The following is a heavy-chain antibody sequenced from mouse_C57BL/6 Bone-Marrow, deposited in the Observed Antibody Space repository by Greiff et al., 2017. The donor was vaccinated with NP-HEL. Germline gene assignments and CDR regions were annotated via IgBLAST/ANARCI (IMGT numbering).Heavy chain of an antibody. CDR3: SEDSAVYYCACGYSLAY. J-gene: IGHJ3*01. D-gene: IGHD2-3*01. CDR2: GQGLEWIG. Sequence: QVQLKQSGPELARPWASVQISCQAFYTFSRRLHFAIRDTNYWMHWVKQRPGQGLEWIGAIYPGNGDTSYHQKFKGKATWTADKSSSTADMQLSSLTSEDSAVYYCACGYSLAYWGQGTLVTVSA. V-gene: IGHV1-87*01. CDR1: YTFSRRLH.